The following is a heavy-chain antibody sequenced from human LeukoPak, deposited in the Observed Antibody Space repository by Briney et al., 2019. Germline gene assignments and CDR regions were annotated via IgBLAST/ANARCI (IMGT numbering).Heavy chain of an antibody. V-gene: IGHV4-59*11. J-gene: IGHJ5*02. CDR2: IYHSGST. D-gene: IGHD3-22*01. CDR3: ARGDSSGYYLNWFDP. CDR1: GGSISSHY. Sequence: ASETLSLTCTVSGGSISSHYWSWIRQPPGKGLEWIGYIYHSGSTNYNPSLKSRVTISVDTSKNQFSLKLSSVTAADTAVYYCARGDSSGYYLNWFDPWGQGTLVTVSS.